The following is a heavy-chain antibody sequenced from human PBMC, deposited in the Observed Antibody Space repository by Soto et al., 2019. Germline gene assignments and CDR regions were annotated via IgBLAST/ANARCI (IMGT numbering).Heavy chain of an antibody. J-gene: IGHJ6*02. CDR3: ASRRFLEWLPYYYYGMDV. CDR1: GGSFGGYY. D-gene: IGHD3-3*01. V-gene: IGHV4-34*01. CDR2: INHSGST. Sequence: SETLCLTYAVYGGSFGGYYGSWIRQPPGKGLEWIGEINHSGSTNYNPSLKSRVTISVDTSKNQFSLKLSSVAAADTAVYYCASRRFLEWLPYYYYGMDVWGQGTTVTVSS.